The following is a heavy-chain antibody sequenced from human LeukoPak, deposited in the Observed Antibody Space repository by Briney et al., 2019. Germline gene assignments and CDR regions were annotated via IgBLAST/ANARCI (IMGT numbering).Heavy chain of an antibody. CDR2: IYYSGST. V-gene: IGHV4-39*07. CDR1: GGSISSSSYY. D-gene: IGHD7-27*01. CDR3: HLLGIYNY. Sequence: SETLSLTCTVSGGSISSSSYYWGWIRQPPGKGLEWIGSIYYSGSTYYNPSLKSRVTISVDTSKNQFSLKLSSVTAADTAVYYCHLLGIYNYWGQGTLVTVSS. J-gene: IGHJ4*02.